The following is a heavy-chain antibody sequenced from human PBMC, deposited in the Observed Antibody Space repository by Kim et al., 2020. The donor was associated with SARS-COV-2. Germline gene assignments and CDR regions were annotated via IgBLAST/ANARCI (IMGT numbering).Heavy chain of an antibody. CDR2: TSYDERSK. Sequence: GGSLRLSCAASGFNFSSHIMHWVRQAPGKGLEWVAVTSYDERSKYYAGSVKGRFTISRDNSKNVLYLQMNSVRGEDTAVYYCAKESNAFDIWGRGKMVTVSS. J-gene: IGHJ3*02. V-gene: IGHV3-30*18. CDR1: GFNFSSHI. CDR3: AKESNAFDI.